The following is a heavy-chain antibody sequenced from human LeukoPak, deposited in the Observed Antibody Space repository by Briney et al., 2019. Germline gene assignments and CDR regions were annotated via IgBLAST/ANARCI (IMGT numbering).Heavy chain of an antibody. CDR2: IIPIFGTA. CDR3: ARVLFRSPAYYYYYYMDV. J-gene: IGHJ6*03. Sequence: SMRVSCKASGGTFSSYAISWVRQAPGQGLEWMGGIIPIFGTANYAQKFQGRVTITTDESTSTAYMELSSLRSEDTAVYYCARVLFRSPAYYYYYYMDVWGKGTTVTVSS. V-gene: IGHV1-69*05. D-gene: IGHD2-15*01. CDR1: GGTFSSYA.